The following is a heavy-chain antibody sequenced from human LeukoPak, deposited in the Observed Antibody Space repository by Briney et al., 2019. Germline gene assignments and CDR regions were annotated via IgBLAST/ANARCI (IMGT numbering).Heavy chain of an antibody. J-gene: IGHJ6*02. CDR2: IKQDGSEK. D-gene: IGHD6-19*01. Sequence: PGRSMRLSCAASGFTFSSYWMSWVRQAPGKGLEWVANIKQDGSEKYYVDSVKGRFTISRDNAKNSLYLQMNSLRAEDTAVYYCARAPSGWTYYYYGMDVWGQGTTVTVSS. CDR1: GFTFSSYW. CDR3: ARAPSGWTYYYYGMDV. V-gene: IGHV3-7*01.